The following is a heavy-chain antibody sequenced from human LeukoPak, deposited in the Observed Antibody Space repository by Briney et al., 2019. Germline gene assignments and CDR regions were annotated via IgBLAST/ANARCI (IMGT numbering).Heavy chain of an antibody. V-gene: IGHV3-33*01. CDR2: IWFDGSNK. D-gene: IGHD4-17*01. J-gene: IGHJ4*02. Sequence: PGRSLRLSCAASGFTFSGYGMHWVRQAPGKGLEWVAVIWFDGSNKYYADSVKGRFTISRDNSKNTLYLQMNSLRAEDTAVYYCARGALTAVTAFDYWGQGTLVTVSS. CDR3: ARGALTAVTAFDY. CDR1: GFTFSGYG.